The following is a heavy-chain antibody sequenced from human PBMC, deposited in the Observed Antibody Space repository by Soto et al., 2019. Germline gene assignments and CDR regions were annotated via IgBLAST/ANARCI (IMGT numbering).Heavy chain of an antibody. Sequence: SETLSLTCTVSGGSISGGDYYGSGIRQPPGKGLEGIGYIYYSGSTNYNPCLKSRVTISVDTAKNQFSLKLGSVTAADTAVYYCAREADTSGYSNSFDPWGQGTLVTVSS. D-gene: IGHD3-22*01. CDR2: IYYSGST. CDR3: AREADTSGYSNSFDP. J-gene: IGHJ5*02. CDR1: GGSISGGDYY. V-gene: IGHV4-30-4*01.